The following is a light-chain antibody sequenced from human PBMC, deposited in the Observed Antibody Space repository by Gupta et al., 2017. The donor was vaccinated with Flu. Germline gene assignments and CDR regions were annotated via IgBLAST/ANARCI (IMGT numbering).Light chain of an antibody. CDR3: QQRSNWPPRYT. V-gene: IGKV3-11*01. J-gene: IGKJ2*01. CDR1: QSVSSY. Sequence: TLSLSPGERATLSCRASQSVSSYLAWYQQKPGQAPRLLIYDASNRATGIPARFSGSGSGTDFTLTISSLEPEDFAVYYCQQRSNWPPRYTFGQGTKLEIK. CDR2: DAS.